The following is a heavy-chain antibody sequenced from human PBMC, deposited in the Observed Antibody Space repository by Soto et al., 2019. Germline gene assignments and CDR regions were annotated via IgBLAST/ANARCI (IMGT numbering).Heavy chain of an antibody. V-gene: IGHV3-30*18. J-gene: IGHJ4*02. Sequence: PWGSLRLSCAASGFTFSSYGMHWVRQAPGKGLEWVAVISYDGSNKYYADSVKVRFTISRDNSKNTLYLQMDSLRAEDTAVYYCAKDRKIRTNGPPLYWGQGTLVTVSS. CDR1: GFTFSSYG. D-gene: IGHD2-8*01. CDR2: ISYDGSNK. CDR3: AKDRKIRTNGPPLY.